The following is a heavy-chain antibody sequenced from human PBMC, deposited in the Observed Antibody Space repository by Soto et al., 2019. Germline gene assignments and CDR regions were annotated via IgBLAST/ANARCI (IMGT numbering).Heavy chain of an antibody. CDR1: GGSFSGYY. J-gene: IGHJ4*02. CDR3: ASSAEVRYFDWLSPTLDY. Sequence: SETLSLTCAVYGGSFSGYYLSWIRQPPGKGLEWIGEINHSGSTNYNPSLKSRVTISVDTSKNQFSLKLSSVTAADTAVYYCASSAEVRYFDWLSPTLDYWGQGTLVTVSS. V-gene: IGHV4-34*01. CDR2: INHSGST. D-gene: IGHD3-9*01.